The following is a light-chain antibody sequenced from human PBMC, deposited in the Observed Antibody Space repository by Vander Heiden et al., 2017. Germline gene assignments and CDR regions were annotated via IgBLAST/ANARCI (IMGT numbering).Light chain of an antibody. CDR2: GAS. CDR1: QSINHIY. V-gene: IGKV3-20*01. CDR3: QQYGSSLYA. Sequence: ELVLTQSPRTLSLSPGERTTRSCMASQSINHIYLAWYQQKPGQAPRLLIYGASSRATGIPDRFRGSGSGTDFTLTISRLEPEDFAVYYCQQYGSSLYAFGQGTKLEIK. J-gene: IGKJ2*01.